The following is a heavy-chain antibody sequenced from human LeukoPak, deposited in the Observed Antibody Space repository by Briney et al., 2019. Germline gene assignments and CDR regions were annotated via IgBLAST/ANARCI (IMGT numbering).Heavy chain of an antibody. D-gene: IGHD3-16*02. V-gene: IGHV3-23*01. CDR3: AKGYTDYFDY. CDR1: GFTFSSSA. CDR2: ISGSGGST. Sequence: GGSLRLSCAPSGFTFSSSAMSWVRQAPGKGLEWVSAISGSGGSTYYADSVKGRFTISRDNSKNTLYLQMNSLRSEDTAVYYCAKGYTDYFDYWGQGTLVTVSS. J-gene: IGHJ4*02.